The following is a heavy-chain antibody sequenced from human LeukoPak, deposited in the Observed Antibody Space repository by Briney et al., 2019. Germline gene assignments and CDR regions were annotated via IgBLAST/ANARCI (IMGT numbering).Heavy chain of an antibody. CDR3: ARGILYYDILTGYLLYYFDY. V-gene: IGHV4-39*01. CDR2: MYYSGST. CDR1: GGSISSSSYY. D-gene: IGHD3-9*01. Sequence: SETLSLTCTVSGGSISSSSYYWGWIRQPPGKGLEWIGSMYYSGSTYYNPSLKSRVTISGDTSKNQFSLKLSSVTAADTAVYYCARGILYYDILTGYLLYYFDYWGQGTLVTVSS. J-gene: IGHJ4*02.